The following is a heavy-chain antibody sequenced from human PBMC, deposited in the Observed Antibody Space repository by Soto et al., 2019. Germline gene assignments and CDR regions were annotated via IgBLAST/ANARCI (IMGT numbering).Heavy chain of an antibody. J-gene: IGHJ3*02. Sequence: SETLSLTCGVSDYCISSGYYCAWVRQPPVKRMEWLGSIYHSGCTYQNPSLSSRVTISLDTSRNQFSLRLCSVPAPDTAVYCCARDTDGYTYAFDSWG. CDR3: ARDTDGYTYAFDS. D-gene: IGHD5-12*01. V-gene: IGHV4-38-2*02. CDR2: IYHSGCT. CDR1: DYCISSGYY.